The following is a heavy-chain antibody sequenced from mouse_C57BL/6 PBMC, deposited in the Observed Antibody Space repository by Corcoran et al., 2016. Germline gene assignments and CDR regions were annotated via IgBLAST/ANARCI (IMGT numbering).Heavy chain of an antibody. CDR3: ARSGSSGYGGYAMDY. Sequence: QVQLQQSGAELVKPGASVKISCKASGYAFSSYWMNWVKQRPGKGLEWIGQIYPGDGDTNYNGKFKGKATLTADKSSSTAYMQLSSLTSEDSAVYFCARSGSSGYGGYAMDYWGQGTSVTVSS. J-gene: IGHJ4*01. CDR2: IYPGDGDT. CDR1: GYAFSSYW. D-gene: IGHD3-2*02. V-gene: IGHV1-80*01.